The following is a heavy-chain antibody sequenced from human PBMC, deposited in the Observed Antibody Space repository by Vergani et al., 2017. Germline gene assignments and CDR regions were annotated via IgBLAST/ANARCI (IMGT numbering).Heavy chain of an antibody. CDR1: GYTFTSYD. Sequence: QVQLVQSGAEVKKPGASVKVSCKASGYTFTSYDINWVRQATGQGLEWMGWMNPNSGNTGYAQKFQGRVTMTRDTSISTAYMELSRLRSDDTAVYYCARDSGTSRHGRGGMDVWGQGTTVTVSS. J-gene: IGHJ6*02. D-gene: IGHD2-21*01. CDR2: MNPNSGNT. CDR3: ARDSGTSRHGRGGMDV. V-gene: IGHV1-8*01.